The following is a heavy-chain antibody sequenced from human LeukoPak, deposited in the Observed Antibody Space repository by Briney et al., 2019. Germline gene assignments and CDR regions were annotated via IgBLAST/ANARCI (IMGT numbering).Heavy chain of an antibody. Sequence: GGSLILSCAASGFTVSSNYMSWVRQAPGKGLEWVSVIYSGGSTYYADSVKGRFTISRDNSKNTLYLQMNSLRAEDTAVYYCARALQSWGRDDAFDIWGQGTMVTVSS. J-gene: IGHJ3*02. CDR3: ARALQSWGRDDAFDI. CDR2: IYSGGST. D-gene: IGHD7-27*01. CDR1: GFTVSSNY. V-gene: IGHV3-53*01.